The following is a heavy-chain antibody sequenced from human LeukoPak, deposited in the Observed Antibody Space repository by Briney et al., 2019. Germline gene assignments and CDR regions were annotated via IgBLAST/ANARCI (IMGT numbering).Heavy chain of an antibody. CDR2: IGAAGAHT. CDR1: GFRFSYHD. D-gene: IGHD1-14*01. V-gene: IGHV3-64*02. CDR3: ARELGGTKTGGFDI. J-gene: IGHJ3*02. Sequence: GGSLRLSCAASGFRFSYHDMHWVRQAPGKGLEFVSSIGAAGAHTFYADSVKGRFTISRDNFQSTMYLQMDGLRPEDSAVYYCARELGGTKTGGFDIWGQGTVVTVSS.